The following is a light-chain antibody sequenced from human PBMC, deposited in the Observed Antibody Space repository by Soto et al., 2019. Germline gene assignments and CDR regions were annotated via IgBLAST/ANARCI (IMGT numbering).Light chain of an antibody. CDR1: QSISSW. CDR3: QQYNSYPFT. J-gene: IGKJ3*01. Sequence: DIQMTQSPSTLSASVGDRVTITCRASQSISSWLAWYQQKPGKAPKVLIYKASSLESGVPSRFSGSESGTEFTLTIKSLQPDDFATYYCQQYNSYPFTFGPGTKVDIK. V-gene: IGKV1-5*03. CDR2: KAS.